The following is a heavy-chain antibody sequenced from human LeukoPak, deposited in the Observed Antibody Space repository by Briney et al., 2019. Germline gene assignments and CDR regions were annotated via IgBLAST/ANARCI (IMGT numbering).Heavy chain of an antibody. Sequence: GGSLRLSCAASGFTFDEYAMHWVRQAPGKGLEWVSGISWNSGSKGYAGSVKGRFTISRDNAKNSLYLQMNSLRAEDTAVYYCARAKPPNTILNAFDIWGQGTMVTVSS. CDR2: ISWNSGSK. CDR1: GFTFDEYA. CDR3: ARAKPPNTILNAFDI. V-gene: IGHV3-9*01. J-gene: IGHJ3*02. D-gene: IGHD3-3*01.